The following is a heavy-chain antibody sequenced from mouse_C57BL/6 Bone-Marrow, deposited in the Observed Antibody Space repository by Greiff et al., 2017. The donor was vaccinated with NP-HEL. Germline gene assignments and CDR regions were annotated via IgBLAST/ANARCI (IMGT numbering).Heavy chain of an antibody. J-gene: IGHJ1*03. CDR3: ARDHYYGSSVPLYWYFDV. V-gene: IGHV1-69*01. Sequence: QVQLQQPGAELVMPGASVKLSCKASGYTFTSYWMHWVKQRPGQGLEWIGEIDPSDSYTNYNQKFKGKSTLTVDKSSSTAYMQLSSLTSEYSAVYYCARDHYYGSSVPLYWYFDVWGTGTTVTVSS. CDR2: IDPSDSYT. CDR1: GYTFTSYW. D-gene: IGHD1-1*01.